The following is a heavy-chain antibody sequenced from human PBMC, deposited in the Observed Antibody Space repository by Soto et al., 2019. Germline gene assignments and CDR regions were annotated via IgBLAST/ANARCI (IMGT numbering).Heavy chain of an antibody. CDR1: GFTFSSYG. CDR3: ARTSVSHTYYDFWSGYSPDSYYYYYYGMDV. D-gene: IGHD3-3*01. Sequence: SLRLSCAASGFTFSSYGMHLVRQAPGKGLEWVAVIWYDGSNKYYADSVKGRFTISRDNSKNTLYLQMNSLRAEDTAVYYCARTSVSHTYYDFWSGYSPDSYYYYYYGMDVWGQGTTVTVSS. V-gene: IGHV3-33*01. J-gene: IGHJ6*02. CDR2: IWYDGSNK.